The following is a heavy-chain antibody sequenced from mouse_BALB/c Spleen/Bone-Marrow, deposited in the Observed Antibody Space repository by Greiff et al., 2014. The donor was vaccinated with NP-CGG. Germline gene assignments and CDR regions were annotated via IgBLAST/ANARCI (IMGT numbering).Heavy chain of an antibody. Sequence: LKQSGPGLVAPSQSLSITCTVSGFSLTSYGVYWARQPPGKGLEWLGVIWAGGSTNYNSALMSRLSISKDNSKSQVFLKMNSLQTDDTAMYYCARVYGSSYDPYYYAMDYWGQGTSVTVSS. CDR3: ARVYGSSYDPYYYAMDY. J-gene: IGHJ4*01. CDR2: IWAGGST. V-gene: IGHV2-9*02. CDR1: GFSLTSYG. D-gene: IGHD1-1*01.